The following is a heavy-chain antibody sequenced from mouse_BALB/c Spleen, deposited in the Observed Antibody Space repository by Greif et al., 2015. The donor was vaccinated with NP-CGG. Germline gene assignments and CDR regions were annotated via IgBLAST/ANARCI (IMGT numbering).Heavy chain of an antibody. CDR1: GFSLTSYG. Sequence: VQGVESGPGIVQPSQSLSITCTVSGFSLTSYGVHWVRQSPGKGLEWLGVIWSGGSTDYNAAFISRLSISKDNSKSQVFFKMNSLQANDTAIYYCARREYGNYVWFAYWGQGTLVTVSA. D-gene: IGHD2-10*02. CDR3: ARREYGNYVWFAY. J-gene: IGHJ3*01. CDR2: IWSGGST. V-gene: IGHV2-2*02.